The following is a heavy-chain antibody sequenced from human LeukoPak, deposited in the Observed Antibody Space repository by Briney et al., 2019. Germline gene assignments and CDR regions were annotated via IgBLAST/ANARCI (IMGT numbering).Heavy chain of an antibody. D-gene: IGHD2-15*01. V-gene: IGHV3-21*01. Sequence: GGSLRLSCAASGFTFSSYSMNWVRQAPGKGLEWVSSISSSSSYIYYADSVKGRFTISRDNAKNSLYLQMNSLRAEDTAVYYCARDKCSGGSCFPPDIWGQGTMVTVSS. J-gene: IGHJ3*02. CDR3: ARDKCSGGSCFPPDI. CDR1: GFTFSSYS. CDR2: ISSSSSYI.